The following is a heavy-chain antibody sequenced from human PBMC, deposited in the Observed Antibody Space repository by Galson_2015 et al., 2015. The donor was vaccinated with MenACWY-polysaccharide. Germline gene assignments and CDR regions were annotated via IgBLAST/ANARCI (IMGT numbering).Heavy chain of an antibody. CDR2: ISKSGDSI. J-gene: IGHJ6*02. Sequence: PRLSCAASGFSLGAWYMSWIRQAPGKGLEWLSYISKSGDSIYYGDSVKGRFAISRDNAKNSLYLQLNSLEIEDTAIYYCARGHYGLDVWGQGTTVTVSS. V-gene: IGHV3-11*01. CDR1: GFSLGAWY. CDR3: ARGHYGLDV.